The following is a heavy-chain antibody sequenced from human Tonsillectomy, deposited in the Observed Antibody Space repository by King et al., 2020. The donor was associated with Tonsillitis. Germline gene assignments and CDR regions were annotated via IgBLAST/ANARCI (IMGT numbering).Heavy chain of an antibody. CDR3: AKNTGSSYGYFEY. D-gene: IGHD5-18*01. Sequence: VQLVESGGGLGQPGGSLRLSCAASGFTFSSYAMSWVRQAPGKWLEWVSTIGGSGAYAYYADSVRGRFTNSRDNSKNTMYMQMNSLRAEDTAIYYCAKNTGSSYGYFEYWGRGTLVTVSS. CDR2: IGGSGAYA. J-gene: IGHJ4*02. CDR1: GFTFSSYA. V-gene: IGHV3-23*04.